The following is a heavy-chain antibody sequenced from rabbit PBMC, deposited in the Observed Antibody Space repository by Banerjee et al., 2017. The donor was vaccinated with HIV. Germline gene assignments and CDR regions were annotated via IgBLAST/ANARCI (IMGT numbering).Heavy chain of an antibody. D-gene: IGHD4-1*01. CDR3: AGEDYSSGWDTLDL. Sequence: EESGGDLVKPEGSLTLTCTASGFSFSSSAWICWVRQAPGKGLEWIACIYTGSSGSTYYASWAKGRFTISRTSSTTVTLQMTSLTAADTATYFCAGEDYSSGWDTLDLWGQGTLVTVS. V-gene: IGHV1S45*01. CDR2: IYTGSSGST. CDR1: GFSFSSSAW. J-gene: IGHJ3*01.